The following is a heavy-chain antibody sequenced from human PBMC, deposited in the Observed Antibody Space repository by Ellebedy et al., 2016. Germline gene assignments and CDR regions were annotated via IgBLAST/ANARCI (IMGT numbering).Heavy chain of an antibody. CDR1: GFTFSSYS. J-gene: IGHJ6*02. CDR3: ARLGVGELFVRFMDV. Sequence: GESLKISCAASGFTFSSYSMNWVRQAPGKGLEWVSYISSSSSTIYYADSVKGRFTISRDNAKNSLYLQMNSLRAEDTAVYYCARLGVGELFVRFMDVWGQGTTVTVSS. V-gene: IGHV3-48*01. D-gene: IGHD3-10*01. CDR2: ISSSSSTI.